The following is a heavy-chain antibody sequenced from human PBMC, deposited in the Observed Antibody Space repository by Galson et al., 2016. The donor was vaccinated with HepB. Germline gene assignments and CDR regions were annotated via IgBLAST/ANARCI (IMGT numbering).Heavy chain of an antibody. CDR3: ARDWTGYSNGGWFDP. D-gene: IGHD6-19*01. CDR1: GFTFSGYY. CDR2: ISSSGRTT. V-gene: IGHV3-11*01. J-gene: IGHJ5*02. Sequence: SLRLSCAASGFTFSGYYMTWIRQAPGKGLEWVAYISSSGRTTYYADSVKGRFTISRDNPKTSLYLQMNSLRVEDTAVYYCARDWTGYSNGGWFDPWGRGTLVTVSS.